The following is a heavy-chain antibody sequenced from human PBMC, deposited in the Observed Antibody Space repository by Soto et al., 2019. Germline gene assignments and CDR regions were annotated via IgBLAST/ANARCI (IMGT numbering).Heavy chain of an antibody. CDR1: GFTFSSYS. CDR3: ARDKDHAFDY. Sequence: GGSLRLSCAASGFTFSSYSMNWVRQAPGKGLEWLSYIGPTGVTYYADFVKGRFTISRDNAKNSLYLQMSFLRAEDTAVYYCARDKDHAFDYWGQGTLVTVSS. CDR2: IGPTGVT. V-gene: IGHV3-48*01. J-gene: IGHJ4*02.